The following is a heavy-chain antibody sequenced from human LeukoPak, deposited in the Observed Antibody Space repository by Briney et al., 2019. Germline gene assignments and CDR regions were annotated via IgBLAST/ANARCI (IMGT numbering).Heavy chain of an antibody. CDR3: ARVIYYDSSGYYHGSRYYFDY. D-gene: IGHD3-22*01. V-gene: IGHV1-18*01. Sequence: RASVKVSCKTSGYTFTSYGISWVRQAPGQGLEWMGWISAYNGNTNYAQKLQGRVTMTTDTSTSTAYMELRSLRSDDTAVYYCARVIYYDSSGYYHGSRYYFDYWGQGTLVTVSS. CDR1: GYTFTSYG. J-gene: IGHJ4*02. CDR2: ISAYNGNT.